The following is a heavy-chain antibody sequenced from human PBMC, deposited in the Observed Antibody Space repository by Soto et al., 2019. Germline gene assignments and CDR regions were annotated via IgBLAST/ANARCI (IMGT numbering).Heavy chain of an antibody. V-gene: IGHV4-61*01. CDR2: IYYSGST. D-gene: IGHD3-22*01. Sequence: SETLSLTCTVSGGSVSSGSYYWSWIRQPPGKGLEWIGYIYYSGSTNYNPSLKSRVTISVDTSKNQFSLKLSSVTAADTAVYYCASYDSSGRFDYWGQGTLVTVSS. J-gene: IGHJ4*02. CDR3: ASYDSSGRFDY. CDR1: GGSVSSGSYY.